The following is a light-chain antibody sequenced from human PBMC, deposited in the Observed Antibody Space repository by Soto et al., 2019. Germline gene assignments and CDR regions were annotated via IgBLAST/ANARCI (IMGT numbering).Light chain of an antibody. CDR3: QQRSNWPRS. Sequence: EIVLTQSPATLSLSPGERATLSCRASQSVSRYVAWYQQKPGQAPRLLIYDASNRATGIPARFSGSGSGTDFTLTISGLEPEDFAVYYCQQRSNWPRSVGQGTKVEIK. CDR1: QSVSRY. V-gene: IGKV3-11*01. J-gene: IGKJ1*01. CDR2: DAS.